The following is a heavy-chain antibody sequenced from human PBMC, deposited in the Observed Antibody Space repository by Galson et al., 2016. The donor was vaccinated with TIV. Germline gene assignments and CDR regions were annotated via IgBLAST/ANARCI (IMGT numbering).Heavy chain of an antibody. CDR1: GYTFTSHT. D-gene: IGHD3-16*01. V-gene: IGHV1-3*01. Sequence: SVKVSCKASGYTFTSHTMHWVRQAPGQRLEWMGWINVGNGNTKYVQKFKGRVTITSDTSARIAFMELSTLTSEDTAMYYCARDRLGAKRAFDIWGQGTLVTVSS. J-gene: IGHJ3*02. CDR3: ARDRLGAKRAFDI. CDR2: INVGNGNT.